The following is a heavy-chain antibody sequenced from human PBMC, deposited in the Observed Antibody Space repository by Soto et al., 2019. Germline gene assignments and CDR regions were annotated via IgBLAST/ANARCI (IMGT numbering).Heavy chain of an antibody. J-gene: IGHJ5*02. D-gene: IGHD5-18*01. Sequence: PSETLSLTCVVSGAYISGADSYWFWIRKPPGKGLEWIGYIAYSGDTYYNPSLRRRVTISADRSENKFSLTLKSVTAEDTAVYYCAIGYSYAPFDPWGQGTLVTVSS. CDR3: AIGYSYAPFDP. CDR2: IAYSGDT. V-gene: IGHV4-31*11. CDR1: GAYISGADSY.